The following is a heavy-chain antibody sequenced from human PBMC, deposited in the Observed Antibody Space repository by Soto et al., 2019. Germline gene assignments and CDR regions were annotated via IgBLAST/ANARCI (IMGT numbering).Heavy chain of an antibody. CDR2: ISHSGTYI. J-gene: IGHJ3*02. Sequence: AQLVESGGSLVKPGDSLRLSCAASGFTFGDYIMNWVRQAPGRGLEWVASISHSGTYIFYADSVKGRFTISRDNAKDSLFMQMNSLRVEDTAIYYCASPRDYCVSNTNCFIAFDIWGQGTGVTVSS. V-gene: IGHV3-21*01. CDR1: GFTFGDYI. CDR3: ASPRDYCVSNTNCFIAFDI. D-gene: IGHD2-2*01.